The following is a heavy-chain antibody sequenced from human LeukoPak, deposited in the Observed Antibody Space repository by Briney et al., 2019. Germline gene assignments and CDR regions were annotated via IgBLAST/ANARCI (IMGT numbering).Heavy chain of an antibody. J-gene: IGHJ4*02. CDR3: ARGRISIPAYDFWSGYPPLGY. CDR2: ISSSSSDI. CDR1: GVTFSSYS. V-gene: IGHV3-21*01. D-gene: IGHD3-3*01. Sequence: GGSLRLSCAASGVTFSSYSMNWVRQAPGQGLEWVSSISSSSSDIYYAHSLKGRFTISRDNAKNSLYLQMNSLRAEDTAVYYCARGRISIPAYDFWSGYPPLGYWGQGTLVTVSS.